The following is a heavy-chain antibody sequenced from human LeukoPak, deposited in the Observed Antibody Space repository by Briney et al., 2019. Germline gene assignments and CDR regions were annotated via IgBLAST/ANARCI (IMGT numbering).Heavy chain of an antibody. Sequence: ASVKVSCKASGGTFSSYAISWVRQAPGQGLEWMGGIIPIFGTANYAQKFQGRVTITTDESTSTAYMELSSLRSEDTAVYYCARGGNCSSTSCQPQGLFDPWGQGTLVTVSS. CDR2: IIPIFGTA. CDR3: ARGGNCSSTSCQPQGLFDP. V-gene: IGHV1-69*05. CDR1: GGTFSSYA. J-gene: IGHJ5*02. D-gene: IGHD2-2*01.